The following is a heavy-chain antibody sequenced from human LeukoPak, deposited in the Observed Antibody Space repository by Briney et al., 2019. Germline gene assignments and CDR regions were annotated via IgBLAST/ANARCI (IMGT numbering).Heavy chain of an antibody. Sequence: ASVKVSCKASVYTFTSYDINWVRQAPGQGLEWMGWISAYNGNTNYAQKFQGRVTITADDSTSTAYMELSSLRSEDTAVYYCARGAGILWFGEIRSYYMDVWGKGTTVTISS. V-gene: IGHV1-18*01. J-gene: IGHJ6*03. D-gene: IGHD3-10*01. CDR3: ARGAGILWFGEIRSYYMDV. CDR2: ISAYNGNT. CDR1: VYTFTSYD.